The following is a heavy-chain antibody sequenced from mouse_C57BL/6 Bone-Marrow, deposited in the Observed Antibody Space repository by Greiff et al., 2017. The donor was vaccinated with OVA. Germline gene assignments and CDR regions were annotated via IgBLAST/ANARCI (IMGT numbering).Heavy chain of an antibody. J-gene: IGHJ1*03. V-gene: IGHV1-81*01. CDR2: IYPRSGNT. CDR3: ARLSNYGSSHGYFDV. Sequence: QVQLQQSGAELARPGASVKLSCKASGYTFTSYGISWVKQRTGQGLEWIGEIYPRSGNTYYNEKFNGQAPLTADQSPSTAFMRLRSLTSEYAAVYFCARLSNYGSSHGYFDVWGTGTTVTVSS. CDR1: GYTFTSYG. D-gene: IGHD1-1*01.